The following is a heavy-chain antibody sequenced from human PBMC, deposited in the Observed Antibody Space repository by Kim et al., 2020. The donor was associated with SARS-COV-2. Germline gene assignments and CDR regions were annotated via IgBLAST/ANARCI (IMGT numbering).Heavy chain of an antibody. V-gene: IGHV6-1*01. J-gene: IGHJ4*02. CDR3: ARDRYYYDSSGYPIDY. D-gene: IGHD3-22*01. Sequence: SVKSRITINPDTSKNQFSLQLNAVTPEDTAVYYCARDRYYYDSSGYPIDYWGQGTLVTVSS.